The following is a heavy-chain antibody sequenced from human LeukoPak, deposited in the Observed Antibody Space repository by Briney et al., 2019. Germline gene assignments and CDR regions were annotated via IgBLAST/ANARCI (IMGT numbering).Heavy chain of an antibody. Sequence: SETLSLTCAVYGGSFSGYYWSWIRQPPGKGLEWIGEINHSGSTNYNPSLKSRVTISVDTSKNQFSLKLSSVTAADTAVYYCAKTYCDSTSCYHYFDYWGQGTLVTVSS. CDR3: AKTYCDSTSCYHYFDY. J-gene: IGHJ4*02. CDR2: INHSGST. D-gene: IGHD2-2*01. V-gene: IGHV4-34*01. CDR1: GGSFSGYY.